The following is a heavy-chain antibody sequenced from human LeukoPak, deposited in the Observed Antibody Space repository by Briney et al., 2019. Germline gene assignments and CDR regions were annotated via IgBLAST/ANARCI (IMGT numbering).Heavy chain of an antibody. V-gene: IGHV3-23*01. Sequence: PGGSLRLSCAASGFTFNSYVMSWVRQAPGKGLGWVSVISGSGGSTYYTDSVKGRFTISRDNSKNTLCLQMNSLRAEDTAVYYCAKDQGNSPGTIDYWGQGTLVTVSS. J-gene: IGHJ4*02. D-gene: IGHD4-23*01. CDR1: GFTFNSYV. CDR3: AKDQGNSPGTIDY. CDR2: ISGSGGST.